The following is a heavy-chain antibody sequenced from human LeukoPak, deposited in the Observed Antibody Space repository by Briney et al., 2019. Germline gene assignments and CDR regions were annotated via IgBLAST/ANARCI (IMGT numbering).Heavy chain of an antibody. V-gene: IGHV3-23*01. CDR2: ISGSGGST. D-gene: IGHD3-10*01. CDR1: GFTFNNYA. J-gene: IGHJ4*02. Sequence: GSLRLSCAASGFTFNNYAMSWVRQAPGKGLEWVSAISGSGGSTYYADSVKGRFTISRDNSKNTVYLQMNSLSAEDTAIYYCAKRGPVYSATPGNYFDHWGQGTLVTVSS. CDR3: AKRGPVYSATPGNYFDH.